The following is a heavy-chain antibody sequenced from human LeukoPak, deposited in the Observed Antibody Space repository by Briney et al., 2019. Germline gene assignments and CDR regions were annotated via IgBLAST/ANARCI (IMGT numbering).Heavy chain of an antibody. J-gene: IGHJ3*02. CDR3: ARRYYYDSSGYYLAHDAFDI. V-gene: IGHV5-51*01. Sequence: GESLKISRKGSGYSFTSHWIGWVRQMPGKGLEWMGIIYPGDSETRYSPSFQGQVTISADKSISTAYLQWSSLKASDTAMYYCARRYYYDSSGYYLAHDAFDIWGQGTMVTVSS. CDR2: IYPGDSET. D-gene: IGHD3-22*01. CDR1: GYSFTSHW.